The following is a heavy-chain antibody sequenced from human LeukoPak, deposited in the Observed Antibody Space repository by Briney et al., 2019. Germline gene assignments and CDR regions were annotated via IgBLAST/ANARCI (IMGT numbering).Heavy chain of an antibody. CDR3: ARPGSSSWEYFQH. CDR1: GGSISSGDNY. Sequence: SETLSLTCTVSGGSISSGDNYWSWIRQPPGKGLEWIGYIYYSGSTYYNPSLKSRVTISVDTSKNQFSLKLSSVTAADTAVYYCARPGSSSWEYFQHWGQGTLVTVSS. CDR2: IYYSGST. D-gene: IGHD6-13*01. J-gene: IGHJ1*01. V-gene: IGHV4-30-4*08.